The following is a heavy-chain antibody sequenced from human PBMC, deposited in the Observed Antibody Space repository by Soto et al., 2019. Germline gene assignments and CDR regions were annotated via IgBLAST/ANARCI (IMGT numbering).Heavy chain of an antibody. CDR1: GFTFSSYG. CDR3: ARDRSSSGNYYYYGMDV. D-gene: IGHD6-6*01. CDR2: IWYDGSNK. Sequence: LRLSCAASGFTFSSYGMHWVRQAPGKGLEWVAVIWYDGSNKYYADSVKGRFTISRDNSKNTLYLQMNSLRAEDTAVYYCARDRSSSGNYYYYGMDVWGQGTTVTVSS. J-gene: IGHJ6*02. V-gene: IGHV3-33*01.